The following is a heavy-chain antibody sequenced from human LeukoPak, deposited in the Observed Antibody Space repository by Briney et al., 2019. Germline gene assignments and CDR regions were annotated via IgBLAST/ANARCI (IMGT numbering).Heavy chain of an antibody. Sequence: GGSLRLSCAASGFTFSSYSMNWVRQAPGKGLEWVSSISSRTNSIYYADSVKGRFTISRDNAKNSLSLQMNSLRAEDTAVYYCARDFGRTSDWQPRLYYGMDVWGQGTTVTVSS. V-gene: IGHV3-21*01. CDR1: GFTFSSYS. CDR3: ARDFGRTSDWQPRLYYGMDV. D-gene: IGHD2-2*01. J-gene: IGHJ6*02. CDR2: ISSRTNSI.